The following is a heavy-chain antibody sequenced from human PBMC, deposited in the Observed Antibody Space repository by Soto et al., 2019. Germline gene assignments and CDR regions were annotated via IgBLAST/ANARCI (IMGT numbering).Heavy chain of an antibody. CDR2: IYYSGST. CDR3: ARGIYYDFWSGYPGYFDY. D-gene: IGHD3-3*01. J-gene: IGHJ4*02. CDR1: GGSISSYY. Sequence: PSETLSLTCTVSGGSISSYYWSWIRQPPGKGLELIVYIYYSGSTNYNPSLKSRVTISVDTSKNQFSLKLSSVTAADTAVYYCARGIYYDFWSGYPGYFDYWGQGTLVTV. V-gene: IGHV4-59*12.